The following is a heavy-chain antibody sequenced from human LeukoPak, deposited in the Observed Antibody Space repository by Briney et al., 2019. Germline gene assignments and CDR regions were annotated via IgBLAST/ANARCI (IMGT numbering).Heavy chain of an antibody. D-gene: IGHD1-7*01. Sequence: SGGSLRLSCAASGFTVSSNYMSWVRQAPGKGLEGVSVIYGGDTTYYADSVKARFTISRDNSKNTLYLQMNSLRAEHTAVYYCARGPYNWNYPRGPLDYWGQGTLVTVSS. CDR3: ARGPYNWNYPRGPLDY. CDR2: IYGGDTT. J-gene: IGHJ4*02. V-gene: IGHV3-66*01. CDR1: GFTVSSNY.